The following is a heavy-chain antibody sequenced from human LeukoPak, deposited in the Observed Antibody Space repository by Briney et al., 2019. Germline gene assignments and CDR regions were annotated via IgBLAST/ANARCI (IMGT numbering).Heavy chain of an antibody. D-gene: IGHD2-15*01. V-gene: IGHV3-49*04. J-gene: IGHJ4*02. CDR2: IRSKAYGATT. CDR3: TRDGDTLDY. CDR1: GFTIGDYT. Sequence: TGGSLRPSSTPSGFTIGDYTMGWVRQAPGGGLEWVGFIRSKAYGATTEYAASVKGRFTISRDNSKSIADLLMNSLKTEDTAMYYCTRDGDTLDYWGQVTLVTVSS.